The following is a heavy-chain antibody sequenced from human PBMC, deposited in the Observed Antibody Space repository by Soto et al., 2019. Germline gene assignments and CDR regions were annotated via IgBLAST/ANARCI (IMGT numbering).Heavy chain of an antibody. J-gene: IGHJ5*02. V-gene: IGHV4-31*03. Sequence: SETLSLTCTVSGGSISSGGYYWSWIRQYPGKGLEWIGYIYYSGSTYYNPSLKSRVTISVDTSKNQFSLKLSSVTAADTAVYYCARDWGGGSYNPSITMIVVGPFDPWGQGTLVTVSS. D-gene: IGHD3-22*01. CDR3: ARDWGGGSYNPSITMIVVGPFDP. CDR2: IYYSGST. CDR1: GGSISSGGYY.